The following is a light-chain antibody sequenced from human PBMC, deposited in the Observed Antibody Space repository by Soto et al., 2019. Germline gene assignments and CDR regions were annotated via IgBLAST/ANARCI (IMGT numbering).Light chain of an antibody. CDR3: QQRSNWPIT. J-gene: IGKJ5*01. V-gene: IGKV3-11*01. CDR2: DAS. CDR1: QSVTKY. Sequence: IVFTQSPATLSLSPGESATLSCRASQSVTKYLVWYQQKPGQAPRLLISDASYRATGIPARFSGSVSGTDLTITISSLEPEDVELDYCQQRSNWPITFGQGTRLEIK.